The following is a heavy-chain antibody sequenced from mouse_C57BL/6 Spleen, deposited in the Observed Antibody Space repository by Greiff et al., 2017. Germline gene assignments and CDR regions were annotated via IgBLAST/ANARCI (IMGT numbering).Heavy chain of an antibody. CDR1: GYSFTDYN. CDR2: INPNYGTT. J-gene: IGHJ3*01. D-gene: IGHD2-4*01. Sequence: EVKLQQSGPELVKPGASVKISCKASGYSFTDYNMNWVKQSNGKSLEWIGVINPNYGTTSYNQKFKGKATLTVDQSSSTAYMQLNSLTSEDSAVYYCARSTVYDYDGSWFAYWGQGTLVTVSA. V-gene: IGHV1-39*01. CDR3: ARSTVYDYDGSWFAY.